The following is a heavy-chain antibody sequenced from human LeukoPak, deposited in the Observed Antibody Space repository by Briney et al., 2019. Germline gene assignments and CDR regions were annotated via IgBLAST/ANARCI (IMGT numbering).Heavy chain of an antibody. V-gene: IGHV4-39*07. CDR1: GGSISSSSYY. D-gene: IGHD6-13*01. CDR2: IYYSGST. CDR3: ARGRIAAAPVFDY. J-gene: IGHJ4*02. Sequence: SETLSLTCTVSGGSISSSSYYWGWIRQPPGKGLEWIGSIYYSGSTYYNPSLKSRVTISVDTSKNQFSLKLSSVTAADTAVYYCARGRIAAAPVFDYWGQGTLVTVSS.